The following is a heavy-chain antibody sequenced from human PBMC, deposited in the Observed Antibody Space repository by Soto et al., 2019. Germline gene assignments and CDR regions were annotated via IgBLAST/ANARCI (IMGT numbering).Heavy chain of an antibody. D-gene: IGHD3-10*01. CDR1: GFTFSSYS. J-gene: IGHJ4*02. CDR3: VSRRQRSGSYSDY. V-gene: IGHV3-48*01. Sequence: GGSLRLSCAASGFTFSSYSMNWVRQAPGKGLEWVSYISSSSSTIYYADSVKGRFTISRDNAKNSLYLQMNSLRAEDTAVYYCVSRRQRSGSYSDYWGQGTLVTVSS. CDR2: ISSSSSTI.